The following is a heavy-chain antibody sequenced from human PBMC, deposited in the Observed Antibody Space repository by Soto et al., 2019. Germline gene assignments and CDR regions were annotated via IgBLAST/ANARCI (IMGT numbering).Heavy chain of an antibody. J-gene: IGHJ6*02. CDR1: GDTFDNFA. D-gene: IGHD3-22*01. CDR2: IIPKLDSA. Sequence: QVQLVQSGAEVKKPGSSVKVSCKASGDTFDNFAITWVRQAPGQGLEWMGGIIPKLDSATYAEKIQDRVTITADESTSTAYMEVSSVRSENTAVYYCARTYHYGSGGNTYFYYGTDVWGQGTTVTVSS. CDR3: ARTYHYGSGGNTYFYYGTDV. V-gene: IGHV1-69*12.